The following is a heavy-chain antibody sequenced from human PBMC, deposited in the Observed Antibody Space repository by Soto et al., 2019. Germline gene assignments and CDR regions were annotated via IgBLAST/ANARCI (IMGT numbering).Heavy chain of an antibody. CDR3: ARDRAGIAAPVDYYYGMDV. Sequence: LSLTCTVSGGSMNYYYWSWIRQPPGKGLEWIGYIYYSGSTNYNPSLKSRVTISVDTSKNQFSLKLSSVTAADTAVYYCARDRAGIAAPVDYYYGMDVWGQGTTVTVSS. J-gene: IGHJ6*02. V-gene: IGHV4-59*01. CDR2: IYYSGST. CDR1: GGSMNYYY. D-gene: IGHD6-13*01.